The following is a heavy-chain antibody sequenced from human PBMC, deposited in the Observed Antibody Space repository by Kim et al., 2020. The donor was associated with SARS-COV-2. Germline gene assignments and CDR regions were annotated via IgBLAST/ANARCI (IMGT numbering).Heavy chain of an antibody. Sequence: GGSLRLSCAASGFTFSSYAMHWVRQAPGKGLEWVAVISYDGSNKYYADSVKGRFTISRDNSKNTLYLQMNSLRAEDTAVYYCAREGPVVPAAMSYYYGM. V-gene: IGHV3-30-3*01. CDR2: ISYDGSNK. CDR1: GFTFSSYA. D-gene: IGHD2-2*01. CDR3: AREGPVVPAAMSYYYGM. J-gene: IGHJ6*01.